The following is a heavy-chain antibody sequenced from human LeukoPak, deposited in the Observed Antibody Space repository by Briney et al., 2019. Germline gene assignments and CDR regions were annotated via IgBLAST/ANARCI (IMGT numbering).Heavy chain of an antibody. CDR1: GGTFSSYA. V-gene: IGHV1-69*04. CDR3: ATDDSGSYYPFDY. J-gene: IGHJ4*02. Sequence: SVKVSCKASGGTFSSYAISWVRQAPGQGLEWMGRIIPIFGIANYAQKFQGRVTIAADKSTSTAYMELSSLRSEDTAVYYCATDDSGSYYPFDYWGQGTLVTVSS. CDR2: IIPIFGIA. D-gene: IGHD1-26*01.